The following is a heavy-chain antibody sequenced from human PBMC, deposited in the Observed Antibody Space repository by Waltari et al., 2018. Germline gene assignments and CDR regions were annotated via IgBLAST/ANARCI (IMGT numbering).Heavy chain of an antibody. CDR2: IYYSAT. CDR3: ARDRYYGDYRDAFDI. D-gene: IGHD4-17*01. J-gene: IGHJ3*02. CDR1: GGSISSGGYY. Sequence: QVQLQESGPGLVKPSQTLSLTGIVSGGSISSGGYYWSWIRHHPGKGLEWIGYIYYSATSYNPSLKSRLTISVDTSKNQFSLKLSSVTAADTAMYYCARDRYYGDYRDAFDIWGQGTMVTVSS. V-gene: IGHV4-31*03.